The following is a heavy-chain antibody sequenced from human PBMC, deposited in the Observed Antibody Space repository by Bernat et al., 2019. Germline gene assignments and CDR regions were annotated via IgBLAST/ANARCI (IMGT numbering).Heavy chain of an antibody. CDR1: GGSISSYY. CDR2: IYYSGST. CDR3: VRRTRCFDY. Sequence: QVQLQESGPGLVKPSETLSLTCTVSGGSISSYYWNWIRQPPGKGLEWIGYIYYSGSTNNNPSLKSRVTISVDTSKNQFSLKLTAVTAADTAGYYCVRRTRCFDYWGQGTLVTVSS. V-gene: IGHV4-59*01. J-gene: IGHJ4*02. D-gene: IGHD1-1*01.